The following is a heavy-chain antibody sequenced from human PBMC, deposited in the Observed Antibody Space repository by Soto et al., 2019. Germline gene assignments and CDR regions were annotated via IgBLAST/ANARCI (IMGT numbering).Heavy chain of an antibody. D-gene: IGHD2-15*01. J-gene: IGHJ5*02. CDR2: INQSGSP. V-gene: IGHV4-4*02. Sequence: PSETLSLTCAVSSGTISSSNWWTWVRQPPGKGLEWIGEINQSGSPNYNPSLRSRVTVSVDKSTSQFFLKLSSVTAADTAIYYWAGLGMVAANRELDRWGQGTLVTVSS. CDR1: SGTISSSNW. CDR3: AGLGMVAANRELDR.